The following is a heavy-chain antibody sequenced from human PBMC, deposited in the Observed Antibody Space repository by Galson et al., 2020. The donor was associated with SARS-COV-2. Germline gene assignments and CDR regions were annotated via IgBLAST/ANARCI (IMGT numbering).Heavy chain of an antibody. D-gene: IGHD3-16*01. V-gene: IGHV4-59*11. J-gene: IGHJ4*02. Sequence: SETLSLTCTVSGGSISSHYWSWIRQPPGKGLEWIGYIYYSGSTNYKPSLKSRVTILVDSSKNQFPLRLTSVTAADTAVYYCARDLWRGSHDSWGQGTLVTVSS. CDR3: ARDLWRGSHDS. CDR1: GGSISSHY. CDR2: IYYSGST.